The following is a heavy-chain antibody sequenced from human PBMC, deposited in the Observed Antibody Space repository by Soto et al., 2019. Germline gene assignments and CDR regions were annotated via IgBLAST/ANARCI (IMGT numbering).Heavy chain of an antibody. Sequence: GGSRRLSCAASGFTFSSYAMSWVRQAPGKGLEWVSAISGSGGSTYYADSVKGRFTISRDNSKNTLYLQMNSLRAEDTAVYSCADGLWFGRIQDYYYYGMDVWGQGTTVTVSS. CDR1: GFTFSSYA. D-gene: IGHD3-10*01. CDR3: ADGLWFGRIQDYYYYGMDV. J-gene: IGHJ6*02. CDR2: ISGSGGST. V-gene: IGHV3-23*01.